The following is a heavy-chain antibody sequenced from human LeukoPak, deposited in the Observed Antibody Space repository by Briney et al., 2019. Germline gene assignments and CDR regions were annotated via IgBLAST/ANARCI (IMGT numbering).Heavy chain of an antibody. Sequence: SETLSLTCTVSGHSISSSYYWGWIRQPPGKGLEWIGSIDHSGRTYYNPSLKSRVTISVDTSKNQFSLKLSSVTAADTAVFYCARRDPVRFGELDAFDIWGQGTMVTVSS. J-gene: IGHJ3*02. CDR1: GHSISSSYY. CDR3: ARRDPVRFGELDAFDI. D-gene: IGHD3-10*01. CDR2: IDHSGRT. V-gene: IGHV4-38-2*02.